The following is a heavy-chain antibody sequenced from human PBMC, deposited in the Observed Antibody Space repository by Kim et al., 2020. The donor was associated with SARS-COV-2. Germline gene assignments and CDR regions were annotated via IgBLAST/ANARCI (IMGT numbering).Heavy chain of an antibody. CDR3: ARFPSSFDP. CDR2: GST. V-gene: IGHV4-34*01. J-gene: IGHJ5*02. D-gene: IGHD1-26*01. Sequence: GSTNYNPSLKSRVTISVDTSKNQFSLKLSSVTAADTAVYYCARFPSSFDPWGQGTLVTVSS.